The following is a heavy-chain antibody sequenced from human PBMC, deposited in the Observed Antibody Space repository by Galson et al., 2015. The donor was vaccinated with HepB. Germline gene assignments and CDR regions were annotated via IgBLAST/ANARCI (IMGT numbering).Heavy chain of an antibody. D-gene: IGHD3-10*01. V-gene: IGHV1-69*01. CDR3: ARDPDYYGSGSP. CDR2: IIPIFGTA. CDR1: GGTFSSYA. Sequence: SCKASGGTFSSYAISWVRQAPGQGLEWMGGIIPIFGTANYAQKFQGRVTITADESTSTAYMELSSLRSEDTAVYYCARDPDYYGSGSPWGQGTLVTVSS. J-gene: IGHJ5*02.